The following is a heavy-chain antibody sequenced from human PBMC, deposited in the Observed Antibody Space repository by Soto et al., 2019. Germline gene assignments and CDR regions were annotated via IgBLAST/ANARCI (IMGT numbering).Heavy chain of an antibody. V-gene: IGHV1-46*01. Sequence: ASVKVSCKASGYTFTSYYMHWVRQAPGQGLEWMGIINPSGGSTSYAQKFQGRVTMTRDTSTSTVYMELSSLRSEDTAVYYCAGTVTTYYYYYGMDVWGQGTTVTSP. J-gene: IGHJ6*02. CDR2: INPSGGST. CDR1: GYTFTSYY. D-gene: IGHD4-4*01. CDR3: AGTVTTYYYYYGMDV.